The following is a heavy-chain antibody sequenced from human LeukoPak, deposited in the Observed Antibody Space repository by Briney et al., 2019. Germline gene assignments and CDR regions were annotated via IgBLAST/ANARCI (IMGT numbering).Heavy chain of an antibody. V-gene: IGHV3-64*01. CDR1: GFTFSSYA. Sequence: GGSLRLSCAASGFTFSSYAMHWVRQAPGKGLEYVSAISSNGGSTYYANSVKGRFTISRDNSKNTLYLQMGSLRAEDMAVYYCARSPLGYCSGGSCSWSPSYFDYWGQGTLVTVSS. CDR2: ISSNGGST. D-gene: IGHD2-15*01. J-gene: IGHJ4*02. CDR3: ARSPLGYCSGGSCSWSPSYFDY.